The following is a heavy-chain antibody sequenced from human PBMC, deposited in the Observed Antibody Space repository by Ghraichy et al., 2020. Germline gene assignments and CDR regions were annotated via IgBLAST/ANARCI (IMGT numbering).Heavy chain of an antibody. Sequence: LSLTCAASGFTFSSYSMNWVRQAPGKGLEWVSYISSSSSTIYYADSVKGRFTISRDNAKNSLYLQMNSLRDEDTAVYYCAREIAAASYGMDVWGQGTTVTVSS. V-gene: IGHV3-48*02. J-gene: IGHJ6*02. D-gene: IGHD6-13*01. CDR1: GFTFSSYS. CDR2: ISSSSSTI. CDR3: AREIAAASYGMDV.